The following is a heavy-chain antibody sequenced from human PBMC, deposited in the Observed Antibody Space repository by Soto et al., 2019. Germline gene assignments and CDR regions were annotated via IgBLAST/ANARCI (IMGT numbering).Heavy chain of an antibody. CDR2: ISGTGGNT. D-gene: IGHD5-18*01. CDR1: GFRFSRSA. Sequence: PGGWRRLSCVASGFRFSRSAMGWNRQPPGRGLDWVSAISGTGGNTYFADDVEGRFVISRDNSKNTLSLQMNSLRAEDTAVYYCANVRIELYDGFDAWGQGTTDTVSS. V-gene: IGHV3-23*01. CDR3: ANVRIELYDGFDA. J-gene: IGHJ6*02.